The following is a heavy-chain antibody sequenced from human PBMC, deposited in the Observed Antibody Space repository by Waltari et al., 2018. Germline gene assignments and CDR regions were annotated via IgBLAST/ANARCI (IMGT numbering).Heavy chain of an antibody. V-gene: IGHV3-53*02. D-gene: IGHD3-16*01. CDR3: ATLGAYLGAFEV. J-gene: IGHJ3*01. CDR1: EFIVRNNY. Sequence: EVQLVDTGGSLIHPGGSLRLSCAASEFIVRNNYMAWVRQAPGKGLEWVSVIYAGGGSDSADSVRGRFTISRDNSKNTLYLEMNALRPDDTAVYYCATLGAYLGAFEVWGRGTMVTVSS. CDR2: IYAGGGS.